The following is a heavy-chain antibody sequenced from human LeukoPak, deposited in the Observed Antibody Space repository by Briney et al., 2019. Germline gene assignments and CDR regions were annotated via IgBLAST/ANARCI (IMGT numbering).Heavy chain of an antibody. V-gene: IGHV4-59*01. CDR1: GGSISVYY. J-gene: IGHJ5*02. D-gene: IGHD2-15*01. Sequence: SETLSLTCTVSGGSISVYYWSWIRQPPGKGREWIGYIYYSGSTNYNPSLKSRVTMSVDTSKNHFSLKVSSVTAADTAVYYCARAVVVAATVKWFDPWGQGTLVTVSS. CDR2: IYYSGST. CDR3: ARAVVVAATVKWFDP.